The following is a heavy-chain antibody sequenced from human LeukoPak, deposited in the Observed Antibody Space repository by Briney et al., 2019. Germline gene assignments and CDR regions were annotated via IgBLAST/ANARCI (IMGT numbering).Heavy chain of an antibody. J-gene: IGHJ4*02. V-gene: IGHV4-38-2*01. CDR2: IYHSGST. CDR1: GYSISSGYY. Sequence: SETLSLTCAVSGYSISSGYYWGWIRQPPGKGLEWIGSIYHSGSTYYNPSLKSRVTISVDTSKNQFSLKLSSVTAADTAVYYCARSHDGSYSSSPWYFDYWGQGTLVTVSS. CDR3: ARSHDGSYSSSPWYFDY. D-gene: IGHD1-26*01.